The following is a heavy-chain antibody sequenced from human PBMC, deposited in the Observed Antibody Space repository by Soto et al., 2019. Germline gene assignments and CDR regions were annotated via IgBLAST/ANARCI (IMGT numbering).Heavy chain of an antibody. CDR1: GYTCTSYG. CDR3: AREGYCSSESCALYDHEFFGMDV. V-gene: IGHV1-18*04. Sequence: ASVKVSCKASGYTCTSYGISWVRQAPGQGLEWMGGISTYNDNGNNAQRFQDRVTMSTDTITSTAYMELRSLAFDDTAVYYCAREGYCSSESCALYDHEFFGMDVWGQGTTVTVSS. D-gene: IGHD2-15*01. J-gene: IGHJ6*02. CDR2: ISTYNDNG.